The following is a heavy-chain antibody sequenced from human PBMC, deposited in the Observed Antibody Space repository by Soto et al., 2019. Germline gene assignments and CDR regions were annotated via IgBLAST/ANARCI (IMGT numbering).Heavy chain of an antibody. Sequence: GGSLRLSCAASGFTFSSYGMHWVRQAPGKGLEWVAVISYDGSNKYYADSVKGRFTISRDNSKNTLYLQMNSLRAEDTAGYYCAKDLLPQLRLHPGYYYYGMDVWGQGTTVTVSS. CDR3: AKDLLPQLRLHPGYYYYGMDV. CDR2: ISYDGSNK. CDR1: GFTFSSYG. D-gene: IGHD5-12*01. J-gene: IGHJ6*02. V-gene: IGHV3-30*18.